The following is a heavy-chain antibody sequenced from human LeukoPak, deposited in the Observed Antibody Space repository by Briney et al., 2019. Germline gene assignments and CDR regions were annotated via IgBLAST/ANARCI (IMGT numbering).Heavy chain of an antibody. J-gene: IGHJ3*02. CDR3: AKSRGWLETLDI. CDR1: AFTFITSN. Sequence: GGSLRLSCAASAFTFITSNMNWVRQAPGKGLEWIAHITASSRTIEYADSVKGRFTVSRDNAQNSLYLQMDSLRAENTEIYYCAKSRGWLETLDIWGKGTMVTVSS. V-gene: IGHV3-48*04. D-gene: IGHD2-15*01. CDR2: ITASSRTI.